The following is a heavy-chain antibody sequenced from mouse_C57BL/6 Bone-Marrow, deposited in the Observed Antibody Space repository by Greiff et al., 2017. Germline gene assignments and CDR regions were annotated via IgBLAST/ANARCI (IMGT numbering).Heavy chain of an antibody. D-gene: IGHD1-1*01. CDR3: TDYGSSRGFAY. Sequence: EVQRVESGGGLVQPGGSMKLSCAASGFTFSDAWMDWVRQSPEKGLEWVAEIRNKANNHATYYAESVKGRFTISRDDSKSSVYLQMNSLRAEDTGIYYCTDYGSSRGFAYWGQGTLVTVSA. CDR2: IRNKANNHAT. J-gene: IGHJ3*01. CDR1: GFTFSDAW. V-gene: IGHV6-6*01.